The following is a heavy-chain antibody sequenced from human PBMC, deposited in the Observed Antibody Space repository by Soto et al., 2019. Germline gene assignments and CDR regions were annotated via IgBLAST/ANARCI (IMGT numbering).Heavy chain of an antibody. CDR3: AKESSGKNYGFNNYFDI. Sequence: GGSLRLSCAASGFTFSNYAMTWVRQAPGKGLEWVSAIRSGGTYTDYADSVKGRFTLSRDNSKKMVYLQMNSLRAEDTAVYHCAKESSGKNYGFNNYFDIRGQGTLVTVSS. D-gene: IGHD5-18*01. CDR2: IRSGGTYT. V-gene: IGHV3-23*01. CDR1: GFTFSNYA. J-gene: IGHJ4*03.